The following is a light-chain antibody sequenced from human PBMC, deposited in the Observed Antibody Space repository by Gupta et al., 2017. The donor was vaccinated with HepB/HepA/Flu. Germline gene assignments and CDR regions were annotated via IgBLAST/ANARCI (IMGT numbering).Light chain of an antibody. CDR2: STS. Sequence: DIQMTQSPSSLSASLGDRVTITCRASQSIITYLNWYQQKPGKAPKLLIYSTSSLQSGVPSRFSGSGSETDFTLTITRRQPEDFATYYCQQSYSNHTFGQGTRLEIK. V-gene: IGKV1-39*01. CDR3: QQSYSNHT. CDR1: QSIITY. J-gene: IGKJ5*01.